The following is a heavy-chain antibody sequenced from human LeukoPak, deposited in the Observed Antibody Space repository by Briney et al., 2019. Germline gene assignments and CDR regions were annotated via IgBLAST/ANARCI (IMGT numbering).Heavy chain of an antibody. J-gene: IGHJ6*04. V-gene: IGHV1-69*01. D-gene: IGHD3-10*01. Sequence: GSSVKVSCMASGGTFSSYAISWVRQAPGQGLEWMGGIIPIFGTANYAQKFQGRVTITADESTSTVYMELSSLRSEDTAVYYCAREVMVRGGEGFSPTNYYGLDVWGKGTTVTVST. CDR1: GGTFSSYA. CDR2: IIPIFGTA. CDR3: AREVMVRGGEGFSPTNYYGLDV.